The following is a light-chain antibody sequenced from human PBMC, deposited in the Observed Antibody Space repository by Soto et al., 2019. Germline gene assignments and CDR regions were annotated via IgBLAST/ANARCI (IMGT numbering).Light chain of an antibody. CDR2: KAS. Sequence: DIQMTQSPSTLSASVGDRATMTCRASQNIGNSLAWYQQKPGKAPKLLFYKASSLESGVPLRFSGSGSGTQFSLTITGLQPDDFATYYCQQYNSYSALTFGQGTKVESK. V-gene: IGKV1-5*03. CDR3: QQYNSYSALT. CDR1: QNIGNS. J-gene: IGKJ1*01.